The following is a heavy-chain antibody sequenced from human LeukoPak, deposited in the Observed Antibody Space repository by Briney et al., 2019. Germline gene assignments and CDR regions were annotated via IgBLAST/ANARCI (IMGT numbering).Heavy chain of an antibody. CDR1: GFTFSSYW. J-gene: IGHJ4*02. V-gene: IGHV3-7*01. Sequence: GGSLRLSCAASGFTFSSYWMIWVRQAPGKALEWVANIKQDGSEKFYVDSVKGRFTISRDNAKNSLYLQMNSLRAEDTAVYYCALSPGGRGATRRRFDYWGQGTLVTVSS. CDR3: ALSPGGRGATRRRFDY. CDR2: IKQDGSEK. D-gene: IGHD1-26*01.